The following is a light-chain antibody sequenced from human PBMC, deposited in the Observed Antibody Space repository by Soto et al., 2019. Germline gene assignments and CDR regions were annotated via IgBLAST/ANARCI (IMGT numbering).Light chain of an antibody. CDR2: EVS. Sequence: QSVLTQPPSVSGSPGQSVTISCTGTSSDIGSYNRVSWYQQPPGTAPKLIIYEVSNRPSGVPDRFSGSKSGNTASLTISGLQAEDEADYYCSSYTNSISVVFGGGTKVTVL. CDR1: SSDIGSYNR. CDR3: SSYTNSISVV. V-gene: IGLV2-18*02. J-gene: IGLJ2*01.